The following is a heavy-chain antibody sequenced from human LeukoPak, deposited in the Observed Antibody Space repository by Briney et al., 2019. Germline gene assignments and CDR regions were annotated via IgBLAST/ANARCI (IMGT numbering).Heavy chain of an antibody. D-gene: IGHD6-13*01. CDR1: GFTFSTYA. J-gene: IGHJ4*02. Sequence: GGSLRLSCGASGFTFSTYAMHWVRQAPGKGLEWVAVISYDGGTKYYADSVKGRFSISRDNSKNTLYLQMNSLRAEDTAVYYCARDCEAAPYNFDYWGQGSRVTVSS. CDR2: ISYDGGTK. V-gene: IGHV3-30*04. CDR3: ARDCEAAPYNFDY.